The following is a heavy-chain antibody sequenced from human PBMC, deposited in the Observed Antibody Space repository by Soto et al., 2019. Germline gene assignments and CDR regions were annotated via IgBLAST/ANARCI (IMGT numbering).Heavy chain of an antibody. CDR2: IYAANSET. V-gene: IGHV5-51*01. CDR3: GRHHPTPAHNGYLDP. J-gene: IGHJ5*02. CDR1: GYSFSTYW. D-gene: IGHD1-7*01. Sequence: PGESLKISYEASGYSFSTYWIGWVRQMPGKGREWVGLIYAANSETRYSPSFQGQVTLSVDKSINTAYLQWSSLKAWDTAIHYCGRHHPTPAHNGYLDPLGQGTLVTLSS.